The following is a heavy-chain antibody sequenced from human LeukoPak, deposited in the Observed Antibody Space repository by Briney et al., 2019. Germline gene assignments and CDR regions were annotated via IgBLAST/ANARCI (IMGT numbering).Heavy chain of an antibody. Sequence: PSETLSLTCAVYGGSFSGYYWSWIRQPPGKELEWIGEINHSGSTNYNPSLKSRVTVSVDTSKNQFSLKLSSVTAADTAVYHCARGVDFWSGYYTNYYYYYMDVWGKGTTVTVSS. CDR1: GGSFSGYY. CDR2: INHSGST. V-gene: IGHV4-34*01. J-gene: IGHJ6*03. CDR3: ARGVDFWSGYYTNYYYYYMDV. D-gene: IGHD3-3*01.